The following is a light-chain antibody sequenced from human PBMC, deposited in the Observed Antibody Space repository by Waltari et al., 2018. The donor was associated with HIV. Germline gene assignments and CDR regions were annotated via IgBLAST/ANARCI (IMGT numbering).Light chain of an antibody. J-gene: IGKJ2*01. CDR1: QGISDS. V-gene: IGKV1-NL1*01. Sequence: DIQMAQSPSSLSASVGDRVTVTCRASQGISDSLAWYQQKPGQGPTLLLSGASTLESGVPSRFSGGGAGTDDTLTSSSLQPEDSATEDGQQEYTLPDTFGQGTKLEI. CDR3: QQEYTLPDT. CDR2: GAS.